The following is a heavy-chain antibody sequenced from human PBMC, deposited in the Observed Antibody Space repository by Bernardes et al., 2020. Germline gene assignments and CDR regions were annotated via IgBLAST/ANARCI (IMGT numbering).Heavy chain of an antibody. CDR3: ARDSPRGVAARQYNWFDP. Sequence: GGSLRLSCAASGFTFSSYSMNWVRKAPGKGLEWVSSISSSSRYIYYADSVKGRFTISRDNAKNSLYLQMNSLRAEDTAVYYCARDSPRGVAARQYNWFDPWGQGTLVTVSS. J-gene: IGHJ5*02. CDR2: ISSSSRYI. D-gene: IGHD6-6*01. CDR1: GFTFSSYS. V-gene: IGHV3-21*01.